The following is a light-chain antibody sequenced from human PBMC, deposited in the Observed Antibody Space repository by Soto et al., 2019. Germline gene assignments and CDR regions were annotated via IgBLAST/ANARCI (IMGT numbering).Light chain of an antibody. CDR3: QQYESFPRT. J-gene: IGKJ1*01. V-gene: IGKV1-5*03. CDR2: KSS. Sequence: DIQMTQSPSTLSASVGDIVTITCRASQSIENWLAWYQQKPGKAPKLFILKSSTLEIGVPSRFSGSGSGTEFTLSISSLQPDDFATYFCQQYESFPRTFGQGTKVEIK. CDR1: QSIENW.